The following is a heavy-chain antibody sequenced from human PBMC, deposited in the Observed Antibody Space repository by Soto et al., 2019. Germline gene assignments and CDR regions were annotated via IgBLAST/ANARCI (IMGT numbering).Heavy chain of an antibody. CDR2: ISGSGGST. Sequence: GGSLRLSCAASGFTFSTYAMSWFRQAPGKGLEWVSAISGSGGSTYYADSVKGRFTISRDNSKNTLYLQMNSLRAEDTAVYYCAYSSTPFDYWGQGTLVTVSS. D-gene: IGHD6-13*01. V-gene: IGHV3-23*01. J-gene: IGHJ4*02. CDR1: GFTFSTYA. CDR3: AYSSTPFDY.